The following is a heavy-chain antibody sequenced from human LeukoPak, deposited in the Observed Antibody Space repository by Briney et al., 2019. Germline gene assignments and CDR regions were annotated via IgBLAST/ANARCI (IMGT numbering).Heavy chain of an antibody. J-gene: IGHJ4*02. V-gene: IGHV4-59*01. CDR3: ARHYSSSWGPFDY. D-gene: IGHD6-13*01. CDR1: GGSISSYY. CDR2: IYYSGST. Sequence: SETLSLTCTVSGGSISSYYWSWIRQPPGKGLEWIGYIYYSGSTNYNPSLKSRVTISVDTSKNQFSLKLSSVTAADTAVYYCARHYSSSWGPFDYWGQGTLVTVSS.